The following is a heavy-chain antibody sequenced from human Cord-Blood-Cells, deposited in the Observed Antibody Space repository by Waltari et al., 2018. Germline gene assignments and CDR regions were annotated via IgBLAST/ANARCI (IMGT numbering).Heavy chain of an antibody. CDR1: GFTFSSYG. CDR3: AKVAYSSSYYFDY. CDR2: ISYDGSNK. J-gene: IGHJ4*02. Sequence: QVQLVESGGGVVQPGRSLRLSCAAAGFTFSSYGLAWVRQAPGKGLEWVAVISYDGSNKYYADSVKGRFTISRDNSKNTLYLQMNSLRAEDTAVYYCAKVAYSSSYYFDYWGQGTLVTVSS. V-gene: IGHV3-30*18. D-gene: IGHD6-6*01.